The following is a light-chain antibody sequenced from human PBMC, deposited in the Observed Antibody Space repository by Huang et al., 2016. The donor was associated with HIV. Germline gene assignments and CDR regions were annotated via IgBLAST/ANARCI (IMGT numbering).Light chain of an antibody. J-gene: IGKJ3*01. Sequence: DIQMTQSPSSLSASVGDRVIITCRASQSISSYLNWYQQQPVQAPNLLIYSASSLQSGVPSRFIGIGSVTDFTLTIRSLQPEDFATYYCQQSYSNTFTFGAGTKVDVK. CDR2: SAS. CDR1: QSISSY. CDR3: QQSYSNTFT. V-gene: IGKV1-39*01.